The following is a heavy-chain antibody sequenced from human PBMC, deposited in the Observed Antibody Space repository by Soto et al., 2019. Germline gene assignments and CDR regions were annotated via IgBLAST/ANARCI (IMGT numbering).Heavy chain of an antibody. D-gene: IGHD2-2*01. CDR1: GGSFSGYY. Sequence: ETLSLTCAVYGGSFSGYYWSWIRQPLGKGLEWIGEINHSGSTNYNPSLKSRVTISVDTSKNQFSLKLSSVTAADTAVYYCARWLRNIVVVPAARAYFQHWGQGTLVTVSS. CDR3: ARWLRNIVVVPAARAYFQH. CDR2: INHSGST. J-gene: IGHJ1*01. V-gene: IGHV4-34*01.